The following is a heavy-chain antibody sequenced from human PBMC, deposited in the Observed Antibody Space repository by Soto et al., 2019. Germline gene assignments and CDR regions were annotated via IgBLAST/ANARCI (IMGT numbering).Heavy chain of an antibody. Sequence: SVKVSCKASGGTFSSYAISWVRQAPGQGLEWMGGIIPILVIANYAQKFQGRVTITADKSTSTAYMELSSLRSEDTAVYYCAKASIYDSSGYYWGQGTLVTVSS. V-gene: IGHV1-69*10. CDR3: AKASIYDSSGYY. J-gene: IGHJ4*02. CDR1: GGTFSSYA. D-gene: IGHD3-22*01. CDR2: IIPILVIA.